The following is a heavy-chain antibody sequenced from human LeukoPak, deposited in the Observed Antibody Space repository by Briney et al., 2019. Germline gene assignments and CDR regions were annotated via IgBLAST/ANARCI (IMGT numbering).Heavy chain of an antibody. CDR2: ITGTGNNA. V-gene: IGHV3-23*01. CDR3: AKGGYNWIPLED. D-gene: IGHD5-12*01. CDR1: GFVFHNYA. Sequence: GGSLRLSCAASGFVFHNYAMTWVRQAPGKGLEWVSFITGTGNNAYYADSVRGRFTISRDNSKNTLFLQMDSLGADDTAIYYCAKGGYNWIPLEDWGRGTLVIVSS. J-gene: IGHJ4*02.